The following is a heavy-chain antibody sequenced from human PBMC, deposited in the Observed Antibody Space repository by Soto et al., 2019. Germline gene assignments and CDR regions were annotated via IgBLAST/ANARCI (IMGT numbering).Heavy chain of an antibody. D-gene: IGHD4-4*01. CDR1: GFTFSSYA. CDR2: SSGSGGST. CDR3: AKDTNSNYLWNFDY. J-gene: IGHJ4*02. Sequence: EVQLLESGGGLVQPGGSLRLSCAASGFTFSSYAMSWVRQAPGKGLEWVSASSGSGGSTYYADSVKGRFTISRDNSKNTLYLQMNSLRAEDTAVYYWAKDTNSNYLWNFDYWGQGPLVTVSS. V-gene: IGHV3-23*01.